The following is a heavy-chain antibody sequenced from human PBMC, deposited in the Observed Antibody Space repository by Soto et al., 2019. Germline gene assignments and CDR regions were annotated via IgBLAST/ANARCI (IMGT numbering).Heavy chain of an antibody. CDR2: VTDTAERA. Sequence: PGESPILSCTPLGFNFDAYAMSWVRPAPGKGLAWVAAVTDTAERAYYTDSVRGRFIITRDNSDNRLYLQMSSLRVEDTAIYFCARGRYYDSPQDLWGRRTQVSGSS. CDR1: GFNFDAYA. V-gene: IGHV3-23*01. D-gene: IGHD3-10*01. CDR3: ARGRYYDSPQDL. J-gene: IGHJ5*02.